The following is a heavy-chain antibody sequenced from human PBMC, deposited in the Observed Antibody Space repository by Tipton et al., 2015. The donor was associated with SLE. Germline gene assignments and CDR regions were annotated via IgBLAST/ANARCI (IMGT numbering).Heavy chain of an antibody. CDR1: GFTFSSYG. CDR2: IRYDGSNK. CDR3: AKENPDSTDFGGAFDI. J-gene: IGHJ3*02. V-gene: IGHV3-30*02. D-gene: IGHD2-2*01. Sequence: SLRLSCAASGFTFSSYGMHWVRQAPGKGLEWVAFIRYDGSNKYYADSVKGRFTISRDNSKNTLYLQMNSLRAEDTAVYYCAKENPDSTDFGGAFDIWGQGTMVTVSS.